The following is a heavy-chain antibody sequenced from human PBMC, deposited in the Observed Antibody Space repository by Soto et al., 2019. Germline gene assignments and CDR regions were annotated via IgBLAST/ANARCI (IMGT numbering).Heavy chain of an antibody. CDR3: ARECVVPAANLLSGFDP. CDR1: GGSISSYY. CDR2: IYYSGST. V-gene: IGHV4-59*01. Sequence: SETLSLTCTVSGGSISSYYWSWIRQPPGKGLEWIGYIYYSGSTNYNPSLKSRVTISVDTSKNQFSLKLSSVTAADTAVYYCARECVVPAANLLSGFDPWGQGTLVTVSS. J-gene: IGHJ5*02. D-gene: IGHD2-2*01.